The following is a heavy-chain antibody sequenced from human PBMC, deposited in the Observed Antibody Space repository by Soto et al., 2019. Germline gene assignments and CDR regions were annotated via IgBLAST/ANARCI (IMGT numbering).Heavy chain of an antibody. Sequence: GGSLRLSCAASGFSFSNYGMHWVRQAPGKGLEWVAVVWSNGYNKYYADFVEGRFTISRDNSDNNLYLQMNSLRAEDTAVYYFVRERGPSDAFVIWGQGTMVTVSS. CDR1: GFSFSNYG. V-gene: IGHV3-33*01. CDR3: VRERGPSDAFVI. CDR2: VWSNGYNK. J-gene: IGHJ3*02. D-gene: IGHD3-10*01.